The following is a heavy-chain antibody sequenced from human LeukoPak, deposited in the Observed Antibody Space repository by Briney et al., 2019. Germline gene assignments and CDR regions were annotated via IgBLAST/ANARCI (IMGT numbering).Heavy chain of an antibody. CDR3: ARAQYSYAPASFDY. J-gene: IGHJ4*02. D-gene: IGHD5-18*01. CDR2: IKHSGST. V-gene: IGHV4-34*01. Sequence: ASETLSLTCAVYGGSFRGYYWSWIRQPPGKGVEWIGEIKHSGSTNYSPSLKSRVTISVDTSKNQSSLKLRSVTAADTAVYYCARAQYSYAPASFDYWGQGTLVTVSS. CDR1: GGSFRGYY.